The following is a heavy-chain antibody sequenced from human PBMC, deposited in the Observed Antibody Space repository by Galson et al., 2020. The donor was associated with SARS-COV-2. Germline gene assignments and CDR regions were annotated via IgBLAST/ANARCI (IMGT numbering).Heavy chain of an antibody. CDR3: AKDLRKVVVPAASDYFDL. V-gene: IGHV3-23*03. J-gene: IGHJ4*02. CDR1: GYTFSNYA. Sequence: GGSLRLSCAASGYTFSNYAISRIRQAPGKGLEWLSVIHGGLSTHYAGSVKGRFTISRDNSKNTAYLQMDSLRADDTAIYYCAKDLRKVVVPAASDYFDLWGQGTLVTVSS. CDR2: IHGGLST. D-gene: IGHD2-2*01.